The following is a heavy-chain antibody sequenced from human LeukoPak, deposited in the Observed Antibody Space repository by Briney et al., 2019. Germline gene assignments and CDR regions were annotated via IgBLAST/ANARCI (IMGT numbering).Heavy chain of an antibody. CDR1: GSTFSTYW. J-gene: IGHJ4*02. Sequence: GGSLRLSCAASGSTFSTYWMLWVRQAPGKGLVWVSRISSDGSSTIYADSVKGRFTISRDNAKNTLYLQMNSLRAEDTAVYYCAVAVVGLAYWGQGTLVTVSS. V-gene: IGHV3-74*01. CDR3: AVAVVGLAY. CDR2: ISSDGSST. D-gene: IGHD6-19*01.